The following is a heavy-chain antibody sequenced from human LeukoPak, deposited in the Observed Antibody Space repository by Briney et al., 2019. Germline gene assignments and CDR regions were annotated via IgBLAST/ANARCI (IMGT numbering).Heavy chain of an antibody. CDR3: ARHDPIVGTPDAFDI. J-gene: IGHJ3*02. D-gene: IGHD1-26*01. Sequence: SETLSLTCTVSGGSISSYYWSSIRQPPGKGLEWIAYIYYSGNTDYNPSLKSRVTISLDTSKNQFSLKLSSVTAADTAVYYCARHDPIVGTPDAFDIWGQGTMVTVSS. CDR2: IYYSGNT. CDR1: GGSISSYY. V-gene: IGHV4-59*08.